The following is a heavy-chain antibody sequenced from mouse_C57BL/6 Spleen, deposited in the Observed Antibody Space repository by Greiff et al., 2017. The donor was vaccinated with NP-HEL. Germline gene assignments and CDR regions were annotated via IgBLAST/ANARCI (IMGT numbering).Heavy chain of an antibody. CDR1: GYTFTSYW. CDR2: IDPSDSYT. D-gene: IGHD1-1*01. Sequence: QVQLQQPGAELVKPGASVKLSCKASGYTFTSYWMQWVKQRPGQGLEWIGEIDPSDSYTNYNQKFKGKATLTVDTSSSTAYMQLSSLTTEDSAVYYCARDGSRSFYFDYWGQGTTLTVSS. CDR3: ARDGSRSFYFDY. J-gene: IGHJ2*01. V-gene: IGHV1-50*01.